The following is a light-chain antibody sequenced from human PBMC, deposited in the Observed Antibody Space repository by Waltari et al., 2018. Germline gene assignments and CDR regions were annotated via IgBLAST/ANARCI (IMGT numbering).Light chain of an antibody. CDR2: GAS. J-gene: IGKJ1*01. CDR1: QSVLYSSNNKNF. CDR3: HQYYSTPWT. V-gene: IGKV4-1*01. Sequence: DIVMTQSPDSLAVSLGERATINCKSSQSVLYSSNNKNFLAWYQQEPGQTPKVLIYGASTRESGVPDRFSGSGSGTDFTLTISSLQAEDVAVYYCHQYYSTPWTFGQGTEVEIK.